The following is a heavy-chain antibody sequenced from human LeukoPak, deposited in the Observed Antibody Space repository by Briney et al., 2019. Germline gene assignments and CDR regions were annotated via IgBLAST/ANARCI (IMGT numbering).Heavy chain of an antibody. CDR1: GGSVSSGSYY. CDR3: ARYSSSWYPSYGMDV. CDR2: TYYGGNT. D-gene: IGHD6-13*01. Sequence: PSETLSLTCIVSGGSVSSGSYYWSWIRQPPGKGLEWIGDTYYGGNTDYNPSLKSRVTISIDTSKNQVSLKMNSVTAADTAVYYCARYSSSWYPSYGMDVWGQGTTVTVSS. J-gene: IGHJ6*02. V-gene: IGHV4-61*01.